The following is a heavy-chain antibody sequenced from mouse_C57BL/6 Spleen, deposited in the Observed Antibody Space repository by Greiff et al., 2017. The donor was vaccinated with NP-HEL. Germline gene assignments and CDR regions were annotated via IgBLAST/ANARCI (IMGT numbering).Heavy chain of an antibody. V-gene: IGHV1-64*01. CDR3: AREEDYGSSYGFAY. J-gene: IGHJ3*01. Sequence: QVQLQQPGAELVKPGASVKLSCKASGYTFTSYWMHWVKQRPGPGLEWIGMIHPNSGSTNYNEKFKSKATLTVDKSSSTAYLQLSSLTSEDSAVYYGAREEDYGSSYGFAYWGQWTLVTVSA. CDR1: GYTFTSYW. CDR2: IHPNSGST. D-gene: IGHD1-1*01.